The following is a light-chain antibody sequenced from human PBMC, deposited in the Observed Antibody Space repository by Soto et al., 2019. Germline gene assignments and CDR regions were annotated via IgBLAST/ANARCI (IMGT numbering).Light chain of an antibody. Sequence: DIQLTQSPSSLSASEEDRVTINCRASQAINTYLAWYQQKPGKAPKLLIYDASTLKSGVPSRFSGSGSGTEFSLTISNLQPEDFATYYCQHLNSYPLTFGGGTKVDIK. J-gene: IGKJ4*01. CDR2: DAS. V-gene: IGKV1-9*01. CDR1: QAINTY. CDR3: QHLNSYPLT.